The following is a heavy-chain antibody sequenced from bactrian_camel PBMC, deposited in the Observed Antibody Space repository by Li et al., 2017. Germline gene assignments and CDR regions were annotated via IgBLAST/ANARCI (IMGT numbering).Heavy chain of an antibody. CDR2: IDDYGGT. CDR3: TARYEFGLGACRGVGGLGF. V-gene: IGHV3S53*01. D-gene: IGHD1*01. Sequence: VQLVESGGGSVQAGGSLRLACKVSGHLRGCMTWFRRPPGKEREGVAAIDDYGGTRYADSVKGRFTIPRDGGKNTVYLQMNSLTPGDTAMYYCTARYEFGLGACRGVGGLGFWGQGTQVTVS. CDR1: GHLRGC. J-gene: IGHJ6*01.